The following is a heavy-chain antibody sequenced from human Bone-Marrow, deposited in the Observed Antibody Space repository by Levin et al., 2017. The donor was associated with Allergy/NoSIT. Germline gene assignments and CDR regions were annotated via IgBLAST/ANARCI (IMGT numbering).Heavy chain of an antibody. V-gene: IGHV4-4*07. Sequence: SQTLSLTCTVSGGSISSYYWSWIRQPAGKGLEWIGRIYTSGSTNYNPSLKSRVTMSVDTSKNQFSLKLSSVTAADTAVYYCAREGPDGSGSVNAFDIWGQGTMVTVSS. CDR2: IYTSGST. CDR1: GGSISSYY. CDR3: AREGPDGSGSVNAFDI. J-gene: IGHJ3*02. D-gene: IGHD3-10*01.